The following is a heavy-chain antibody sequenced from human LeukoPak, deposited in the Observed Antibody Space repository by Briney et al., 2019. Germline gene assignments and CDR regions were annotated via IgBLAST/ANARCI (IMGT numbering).Heavy chain of an antibody. V-gene: IGHV3-30-3*01. D-gene: IGHD2-2*01. J-gene: IGHJ5*02. CDR2: ISYDGSNK. CDR3: ASTIGYCSSTSCYGPSCFDP. Sequence: PGGSLRLSCVASGFTYTNYWMAWVRQAPGKGLEWVAVISYDGSNKYYADSVKGRFTISRDNSKNTLYLQMNSLRAEDTAVYYCASTIGYCSSTSCYGPSCFDPWGQGTLVTVSS. CDR1: GFTYTNYW.